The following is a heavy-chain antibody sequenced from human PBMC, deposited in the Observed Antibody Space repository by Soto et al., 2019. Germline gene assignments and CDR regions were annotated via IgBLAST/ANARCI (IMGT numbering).Heavy chain of an antibody. CDR2: IYYSGST. Sequence: SETLSLTCTVSGGSISSGGYYWSWIRQHPWKGLEWIGYIYYSGSTYYNPSLKSRVTISVDTSKNQFSLKLGSVTAADTAVYYCAGEEDSALFDYWGQGXLVTVYS. J-gene: IGHJ4*02. CDR3: AGEEDSALFDY. V-gene: IGHV4-31*03. CDR1: GGSISSGGYY.